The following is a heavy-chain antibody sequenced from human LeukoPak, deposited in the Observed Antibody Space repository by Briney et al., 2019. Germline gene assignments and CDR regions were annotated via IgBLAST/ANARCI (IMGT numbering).Heavy chain of an antibody. J-gene: IGHJ5*02. V-gene: IGHV1-18*01. CDR1: GGTFISYA. CDR3: ARVIRGSNWFDP. D-gene: IGHD3-16*01. CDR2: ISAYNGNT. Sequence: ASVKVSCKASGGTFISYAISWVRQAPGQGLEWMGWISAYNGNTNYAQKLQGRVTMTTDTSTSTAYMELRSLRSGDTAVYYCARVIRGSNWFDPWGQGTLVTVPS.